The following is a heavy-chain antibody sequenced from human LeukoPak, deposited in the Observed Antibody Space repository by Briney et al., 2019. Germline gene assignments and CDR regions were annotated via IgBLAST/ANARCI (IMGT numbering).Heavy chain of an antibody. CDR2: IKQDGSEK. CDR1: GFTFSSYG. D-gene: IGHD6-13*01. Sequence: GGSLRLSCAASGFTFSSYGMHWVRQAPGKGLEWVANIKQDGSEKYYVDSVKGRFTISRDNAKNSLYLQMNSLRAEDTAVYYCAREEGSSWSYYYYGMDVWGQGTTVTVSS. J-gene: IGHJ6*02. V-gene: IGHV3-7*01. CDR3: AREEGSSWSYYYYGMDV.